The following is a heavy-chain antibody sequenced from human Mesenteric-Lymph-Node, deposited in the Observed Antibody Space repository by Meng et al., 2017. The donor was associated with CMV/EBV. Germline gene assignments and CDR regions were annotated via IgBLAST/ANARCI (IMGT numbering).Heavy chain of an antibody. Sequence: GESLKISCAVSGFTFSAFGMNWVRQAPGKGLEWVASISASNNYIYYGDSMKGRFTIPRDNAKNSLYLQMNSLRADDTAVYYCARTPNLRSPDFWGQGTLVTVSS. V-gene: IGHV3-21*01. J-gene: IGHJ4*02. CDR3: ARTPNLRSPDF. CDR2: ISASNNYI. D-gene: IGHD4-17*01. CDR1: GFTFSAFG.